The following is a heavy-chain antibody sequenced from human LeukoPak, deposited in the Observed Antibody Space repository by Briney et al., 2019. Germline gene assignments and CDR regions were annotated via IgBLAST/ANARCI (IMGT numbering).Heavy chain of an antibody. D-gene: IGHD3-22*01. CDR1: GYTFTSYD. CDR2: MNPNSGNT. V-gene: IGHV1-8*03. J-gene: IGHJ5*02. Sequence: ASVKVSCKASGYTFTSYDINWVRQATGQGLEWMGWMNPNSGNTGYAQKFQGRVTTTRNTSISTAYMELSSLRSEDTAVYYCARATTKWFRDWFDPWGQGTLVTVSS. CDR3: ARATTKWFRDWFDP.